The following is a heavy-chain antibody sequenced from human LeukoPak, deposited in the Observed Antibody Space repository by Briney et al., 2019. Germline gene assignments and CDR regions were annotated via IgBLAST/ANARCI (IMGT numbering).Heavy chain of an antibody. V-gene: IGHV3-33*08. CDR2: IWSDESNQ. D-gene: IGHD3-3*01. J-gene: IGHJ4*02. CDR1: GFNFTNYN. Sequence: PGGSLRLSCAASGFNFTNYNMNWVRQAPGKGLEWVAVIWSDESNQYYADSVKGRFTISRDNPQNTLYLQMNSLRAEDTAVYYCARDRSGLRFFDYWGQGTLVAVSS. CDR3: ARDRSGLRFFDY.